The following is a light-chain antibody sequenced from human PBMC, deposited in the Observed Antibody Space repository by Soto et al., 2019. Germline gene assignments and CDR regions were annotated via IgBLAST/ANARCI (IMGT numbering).Light chain of an antibody. J-gene: IGKJ3*01. V-gene: IGKV3-15*01. CDR3: QQYDNWPPFT. CDR1: QSVSNN. Sequence: EIVMTQSPATLSVSPGERATLSCRASQSVSNNLAWYQQKPGQAPRLLIYDASTRATGIPARFSGSGSGTEFTLTISSLQSEDFAVYSCQQYDNWPPFTFGPGTNVDI. CDR2: DAS.